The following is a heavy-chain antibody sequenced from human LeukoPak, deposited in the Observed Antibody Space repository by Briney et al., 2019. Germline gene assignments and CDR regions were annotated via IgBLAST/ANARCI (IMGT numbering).Heavy chain of an antibody. V-gene: IGHV3-30*18. CDR2: ISYDGSNK. D-gene: IGHD6-19*01. CDR3: AKAVGQWLVFFDY. J-gene: IGHJ4*02. Sequence: GGSLRLSCAASGFTFSSYGMHWVRQAPGKGLEWVAVISYDGSNKYYADSVKGRFTISRDNSKNTLYLQMNSLRAEDTALYYCAKAVGQWLVFFDYWGQGTLVTVSS. CDR1: GFTFSSYG.